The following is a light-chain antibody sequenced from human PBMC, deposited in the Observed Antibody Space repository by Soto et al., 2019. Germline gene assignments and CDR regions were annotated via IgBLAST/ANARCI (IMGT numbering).Light chain of an antibody. V-gene: IGKV1-5*01. Sequence: DIQMTQFPSTLSASVGDRVTITCRASQSISSWLAWYQQKPGKAPKLLIYDASSLESGDPSRFSGSGSGTDFTLTISSLQPYDFATYLCQQYNSYPWTFGQGTKVEIK. CDR2: DAS. CDR1: QSISSW. CDR3: QQYNSYPWT. J-gene: IGKJ1*01.